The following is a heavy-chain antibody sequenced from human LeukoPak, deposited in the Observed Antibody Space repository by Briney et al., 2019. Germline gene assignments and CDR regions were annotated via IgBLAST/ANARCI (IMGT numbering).Heavy chain of an antibody. J-gene: IGHJ4*02. CDR1: GGSISSGGYS. D-gene: IGHD1-7*01. CDR2: IYHSGST. V-gene: IGHV4-30-2*01. Sequence: PSQTLSLTCAVSGGSISSGGYSWSWIRQPPGKGLEWIGYIYHSGSTYYNPSLKSRVTISVDRSKNQFSLKLSSVTAADTAVYYCASLKTGTNHIGSQYFDYWGQGTLVTVSS. CDR3: ASLKTGTNHIGSQYFDY.